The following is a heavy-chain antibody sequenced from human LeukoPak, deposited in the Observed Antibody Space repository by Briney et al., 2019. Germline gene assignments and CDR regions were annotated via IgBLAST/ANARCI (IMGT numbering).Heavy chain of an antibody. CDR2: ISWDGGST. CDR1: GFTFDDYA. Sequence: GGSLRLSCAASGFTFDDYAMHWVRQAPGKGLEWVSLISWDGGSTYYADSVKGRFTISRDNSKNTLYLQMNSLGAEDTAVYYCARGLPSGITFGGPPDYWGQGTLVTVSS. D-gene: IGHD3-16*01. V-gene: IGHV3-43D*03. CDR3: ARGLPSGITFGGPPDY. J-gene: IGHJ4*02.